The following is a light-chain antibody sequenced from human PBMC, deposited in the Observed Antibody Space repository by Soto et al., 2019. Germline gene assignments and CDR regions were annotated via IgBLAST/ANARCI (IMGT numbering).Light chain of an antibody. V-gene: IGLV1-51*01. J-gene: IGLJ1*01. CDR3: GTWDSSLSAYV. Sequence: QAVVTQPPSVSAAPGQKVTISCSGSSSNIGNNYVSWYQQLPGTAPKLLIYDNNKRPSGIPDRFSASKSGTSATLGITGLQTGDEADYYCGTWDSSLSAYVFGTGTKVTVL. CDR2: DNN. CDR1: SSNIGNNY.